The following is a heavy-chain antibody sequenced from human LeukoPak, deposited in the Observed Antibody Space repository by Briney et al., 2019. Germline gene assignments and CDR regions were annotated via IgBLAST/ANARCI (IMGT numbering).Heavy chain of an antibody. J-gene: IGHJ4*02. V-gene: IGHV3-11*04. CDR3: ARELGSGLDY. D-gene: IGHD3-10*01. CDR2: ISSSGSTI. CDR1: GFTFSDYY. Sequence: PGGSLRLSCAASGFTFSDYYMSWIRQAPGEGQEWVSYISSSGSTIYYADSVKGRFTISRDNAKNSLQRQMNSLRAEDTAVYYCARELGSGLDYWGQGTLVTVSS.